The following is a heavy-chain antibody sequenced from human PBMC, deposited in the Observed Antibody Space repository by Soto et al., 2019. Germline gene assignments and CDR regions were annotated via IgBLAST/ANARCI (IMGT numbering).Heavy chain of an antibody. CDR2: ISGNGRHT. J-gene: IGHJ4*02. D-gene: IGHD5-18*01. V-gene: IGHV3-23*01. Sequence: GGSLRLSCAVSGFTFSNYAMTWVRQAPGKGLEWVSTISGNGRHTYYADSVKGRFTISRDNPKNTLYLQMNSLRAEDTAVYFCAKGGYSYGYGNNFDSWGQGTLVTVSS. CDR3: AKGGYSYGYGNNFDS. CDR1: GFTFSNYA.